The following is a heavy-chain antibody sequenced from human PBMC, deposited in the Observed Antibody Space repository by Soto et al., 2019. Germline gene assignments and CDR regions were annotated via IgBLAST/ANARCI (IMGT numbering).Heavy chain of an antibody. CDR2: ISSSSSYI. J-gene: IGHJ3*02. CDR1: GFTFSSYS. D-gene: IGHD3-22*01. CDR3: ARTMIETIDAFDI. Sequence: GGSLRLSCAASGFTFSSYSMNWVRQAPGKGLEWVSSISSSSSYIYYADSVKGRFTISRDNAKNSLYLQMNSLRAEDTAVYYCARTMIETIDAFDIWGQGTMVTVSS. V-gene: IGHV3-21*01.